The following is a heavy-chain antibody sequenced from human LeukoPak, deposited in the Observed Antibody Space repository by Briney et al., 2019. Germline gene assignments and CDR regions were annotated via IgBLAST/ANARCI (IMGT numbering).Heavy chain of an antibody. CDR3: ARHVSPSDWFDP. CDR1: GDSISSYY. CDR2: VYYSGST. Sequence: SETLSLTCTVSGDSISSYYWSWIRQPPGKGLEWVGYVYYSGSTNYSPSLKSRVTISVDTSKNQFSLKLSSVTAADTAVYYCARHVSPSDWFDPWGQGTLVTVSS. J-gene: IGHJ5*02. D-gene: IGHD2/OR15-2a*01. V-gene: IGHV4-59*08.